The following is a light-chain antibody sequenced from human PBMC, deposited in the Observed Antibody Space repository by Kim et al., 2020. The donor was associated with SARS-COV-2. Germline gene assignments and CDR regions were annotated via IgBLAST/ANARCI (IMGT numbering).Light chain of an antibody. CDR3: QQANSFPWT. Sequence: ASGGDRVTITGRASQGSSSWLAWYQQKTGNAPKLLIYGAFSLQGGVPSRFSGSGSGTDFTLTIRSLQPEDFANYYCQQANSFPWTFGQGNQVDIK. V-gene: IGKV1-12*01. CDR1: QGSSSW. CDR2: GAF. J-gene: IGKJ1*01.